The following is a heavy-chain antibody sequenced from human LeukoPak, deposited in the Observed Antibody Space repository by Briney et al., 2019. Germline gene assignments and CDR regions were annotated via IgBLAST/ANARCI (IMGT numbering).Heavy chain of an antibody. CDR2: ISASGYSA. V-gene: IGHV3-23*01. CDR3: AKGAQQLSHYYYAIDV. CDR1: GFSFSTYA. J-gene: IGHJ6*02. Sequence: GGSLRLSCAASGFSFSTYAMSWVRQAPGKGLEWVSGISASGYSAFYADSVEGRFTISRDNSKNTQFLQMNSLRVEDTAVYYCAKGAQQLSHYYYAIDVWGQGTTVTVSS. D-gene: IGHD6-13*01.